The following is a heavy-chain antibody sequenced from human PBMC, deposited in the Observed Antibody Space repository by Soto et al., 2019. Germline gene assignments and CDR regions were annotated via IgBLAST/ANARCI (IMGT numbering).Heavy chain of an antibody. V-gene: IGHV4-39*01. CDR3: ARHVQDTAMLYYYYYYTDV. CDR1: GGSISSSSYY. J-gene: IGHJ6*03. CDR2: IYYSGST. D-gene: IGHD5-18*01. Sequence: PSETLSLTCTVSGGSISSSSYYWGWIRQPPGKGLEWIGSIYYSGSTYYNPSLKSRVTISVDTSKNQFSLKLSSVTAADTAVYYCARHVQDTAMLYYYYYYTDVWGKGTTVTVSS.